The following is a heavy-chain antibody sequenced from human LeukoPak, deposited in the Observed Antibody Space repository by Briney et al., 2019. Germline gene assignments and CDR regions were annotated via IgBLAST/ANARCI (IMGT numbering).Heavy chain of an antibody. CDR1: GLTFSTYS. D-gene: IGHD6-13*01. Sequence: PGGSLRLSCAASGLTFSTYSMNWVRQAPGKGRGWVSYISSSSATIYYADSVKGRFTISRDNAKNSLFMQMNGLRDEDTAVYYCAREVAVGGTSRFDYWGQGTLVTVSS. CDR3: AREVAVGGTSRFDY. V-gene: IGHV3-48*02. CDR2: ISSSSATI. J-gene: IGHJ4*02.